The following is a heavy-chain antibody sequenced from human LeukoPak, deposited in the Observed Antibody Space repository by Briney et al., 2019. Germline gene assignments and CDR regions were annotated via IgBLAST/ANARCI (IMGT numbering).Heavy chain of an antibody. J-gene: IGHJ4*02. Sequence: PSETLSLTCAVYGGSFSGYYWSWIRQPPGKGLEWIGEINHSGSTNYNPSLKSRVTISVDTSKNQFSLKLSSVTAADTAVYYCARRYDSSGYYPFDYWGQGTLVTVSS. CDR2: INHSGST. V-gene: IGHV4-34*01. CDR1: GGSFSGYY. CDR3: ARRYDSSGYYPFDY. D-gene: IGHD3-22*01.